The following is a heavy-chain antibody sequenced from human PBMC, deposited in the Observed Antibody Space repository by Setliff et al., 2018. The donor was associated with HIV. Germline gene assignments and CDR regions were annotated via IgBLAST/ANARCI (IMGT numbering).Heavy chain of an antibody. J-gene: IGHJ6*02. Sequence: VSCKASGGPFSAYAITWVRQAPGQGLEWMGGFVPIFRTVKYAQKFQDRVTITTDESTNTAYMELRSLRSEDTAVYFCARGIGLIREDFYYYMDVWGPGTTVTVSS. D-gene: IGHD6-13*01. CDR1: GGPFSAYA. CDR2: FVPIFRTV. V-gene: IGHV1-69*05. CDR3: ARGIGLIREDFYYYMDV.